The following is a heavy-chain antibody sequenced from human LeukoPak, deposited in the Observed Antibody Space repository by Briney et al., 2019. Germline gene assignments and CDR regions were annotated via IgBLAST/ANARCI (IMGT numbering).Heavy chain of an antibody. CDR3: ARDSTTHDYGDYNWFDP. CDR1: GFTFTTYW. CDR2: IKQDGSEK. D-gene: IGHD4-17*01. V-gene: IGHV3-7*01. Sequence: GGSLRLSCAASGFTFTTYWMGWVRQAPGKGLEWVANIKQDGSEKYYVDSVKGRFTISRDNAKNSLYLQMNSLRAEDTAVYYCARDSTTHDYGDYNWFDPWGQGTLVTVSS. J-gene: IGHJ5*02.